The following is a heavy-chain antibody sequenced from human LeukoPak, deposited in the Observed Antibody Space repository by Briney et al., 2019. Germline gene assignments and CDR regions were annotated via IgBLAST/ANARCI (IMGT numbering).Heavy chain of an antibody. D-gene: IGHD5-12*01. Sequence: SETLSLTCTVSGYSISSGYYWGWIRQPPGKGLEWIGSIYHSGSTYYNPSLKSRVTISVDTSKNQFSQKLSSVTAADTAVYYCAKISGYDFQFDYWGQGTLVTVSS. CDR3: AKISGYDFQFDY. CDR1: GYSISSGYY. J-gene: IGHJ4*02. V-gene: IGHV4-38-2*02. CDR2: IYHSGST.